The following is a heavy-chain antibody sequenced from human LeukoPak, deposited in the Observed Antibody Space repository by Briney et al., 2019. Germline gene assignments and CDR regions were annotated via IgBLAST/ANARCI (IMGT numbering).Heavy chain of an antibody. CDR1: GFTFSSYA. CDR3: ARADCDSSGCHTVSS. V-gene: IGHV3-30*14. J-gene: IGHJ5*02. Sequence: PGGSLRLSCAAAGFTFSSYAMHWVRQAPGKGLEWVAVISYDGSNKYYADSVKGRFTISRDNSKNTVHLQMDSLRAEDMAVYYCARADCDSSGCHTVSSWGQGTLVTVSS. D-gene: IGHD2-2*02. CDR2: ISYDGSNK.